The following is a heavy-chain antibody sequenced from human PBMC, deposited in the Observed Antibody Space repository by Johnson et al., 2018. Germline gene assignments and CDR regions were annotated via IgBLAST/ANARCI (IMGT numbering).Heavy chain of an antibody. V-gene: IGHV3-23*04. CDR2: ISGSGGST. J-gene: IGHJ5*02. CDR3: AKDKTDDSSGYYQNWFDP. Sequence: EVQLVQSGGGLVQPGGSLRLSCAASGFTFSSYAMSWVRQAPGKGLEWVSAISGSGGSTYYADSVKGRFTISRDNSKNPLYLQMNSLRAEDTAVYYCAKDKTDDSSGYYQNWFDPWGQGTLVTVSS. CDR1: GFTFSSYA. D-gene: IGHD3-22*01.